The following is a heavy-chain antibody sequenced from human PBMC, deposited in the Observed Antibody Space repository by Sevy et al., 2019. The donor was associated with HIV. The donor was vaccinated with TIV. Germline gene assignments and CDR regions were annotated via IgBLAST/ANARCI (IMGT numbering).Heavy chain of an antibody. D-gene: IGHD3-3*01. J-gene: IGHJ5*02. Sequence: GGSLRLSCAASGFTFSSYAMSWVRQAPGKGLEWVSAISGSGGSTHYADSVKGRFTISRDNSKNTLYLQMNSLRAEDTAVYYCAKDRGSYDYDFWSGLNWFDPWGQGTLVTVSS. V-gene: IGHV3-23*01. CDR3: AKDRGSYDYDFWSGLNWFDP. CDR2: ISGSGGST. CDR1: GFTFSSYA.